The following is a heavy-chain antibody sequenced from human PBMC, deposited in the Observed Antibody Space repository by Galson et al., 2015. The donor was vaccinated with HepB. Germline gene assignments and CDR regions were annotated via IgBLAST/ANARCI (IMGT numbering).Heavy chain of an antibody. D-gene: IGHD1-7*01. Sequence: SLRLSCAASGFTFSSYWMSWVRQAPGKGLEWVAQIKEDGSDKYYVDSVKGRFTNSRNNAENSLYLQMNSLRDDDTAAYYCVGEAPYNWNYSLDSGMDVWGQVTTVTVSS. CDR1: GFTFSSYW. J-gene: IGHJ6*02. CDR3: VGEAPYNWNYSLDSGMDV. V-gene: IGHV3-7*03. CDR2: IKEDGSDK.